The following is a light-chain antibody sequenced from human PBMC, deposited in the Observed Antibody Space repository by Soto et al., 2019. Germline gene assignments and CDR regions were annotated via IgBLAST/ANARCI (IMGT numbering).Light chain of an antibody. V-gene: IGKV3-20*01. CDR2: DAS. Sequence: ETVLTQSPGTVSLSPGESATLSSRASQSVAKSYLAWFQHKPGQAPRLLIHDASSRATGIPDRFSGSGSGTDFTLTVSRLEPEDFAVYYCHQYADSPLTFGGGTKVEIK. CDR3: HQYADSPLT. J-gene: IGKJ4*01. CDR1: QSVAKSY.